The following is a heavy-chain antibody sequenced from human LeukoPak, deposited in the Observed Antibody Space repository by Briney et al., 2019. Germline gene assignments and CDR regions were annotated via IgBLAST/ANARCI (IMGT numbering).Heavy chain of an antibody. CDR2: ISGSGGST. CDR3: AKVALRYFDWRDPFQH. CDR1: GFTFSSYS. V-gene: IGHV3-23*01. Sequence: GGSLRLSCAASGFTFSSYSMSWVRQAPGKGLEWVSAISGSGGSTYYADSVKGRFTISRDNSKNTLYLQMNSLRAEDTAVYYCAKVALRYFDWRDPFQHWGQGTLVTVSS. D-gene: IGHD3-9*01. J-gene: IGHJ1*01.